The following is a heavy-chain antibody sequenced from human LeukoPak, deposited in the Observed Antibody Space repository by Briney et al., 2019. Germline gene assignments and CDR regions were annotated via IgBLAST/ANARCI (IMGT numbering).Heavy chain of an antibody. CDR2: IYYSGST. Sequence: SETLSLTCTVSGGSISSYYWSWIRQPPGKGLEWIGYIYYSGSTNYNPSLKSRVTISVDTSKNQFSLKLSSVTAADTAVYYCARDVLGYSYGYVVDYWGQGTLVTVSS. CDR1: GGSISSYY. V-gene: IGHV4-59*12. D-gene: IGHD5-18*01. CDR3: ARDVLGYSYGYVVDY. J-gene: IGHJ4*02.